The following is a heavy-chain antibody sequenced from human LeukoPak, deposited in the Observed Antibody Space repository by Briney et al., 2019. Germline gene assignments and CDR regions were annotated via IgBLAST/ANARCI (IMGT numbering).Heavy chain of an antibody. CDR2: IFYSGST. D-gene: IGHD3-10*01. Sequence: PSETLSLTCTVSSGSISTSNYYWGWVRQPPGKALEWIGNIFYSGSTYYSPSLKSRVTISVDTSKNQFSLKLSSVTAADTAVYYCARHKAVRGVMWGQGTLVTVSS. J-gene: IGHJ4*02. CDR1: SGSISTSNYY. CDR3: ARHKAVRGVM. V-gene: IGHV4-39*01.